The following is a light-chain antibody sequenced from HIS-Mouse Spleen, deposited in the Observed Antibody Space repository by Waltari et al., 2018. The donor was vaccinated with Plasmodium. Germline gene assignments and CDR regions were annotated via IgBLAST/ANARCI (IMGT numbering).Light chain of an antibody. V-gene: IGKV3-15*01. CDR2: GAS. CDR1: QSVSSN. J-gene: IGKJ3*01. Sequence: EIVMTQSPATLSVSPGERATLSCRASQSVSSNLAWYQQKPGQAPRLLIYGASTRATGITAVFSGSGSVTEFTLTISSLQSEDFAVYYCQQYNNWSFTFGPRTKGDIK. CDR3: QQYNNWSFT.